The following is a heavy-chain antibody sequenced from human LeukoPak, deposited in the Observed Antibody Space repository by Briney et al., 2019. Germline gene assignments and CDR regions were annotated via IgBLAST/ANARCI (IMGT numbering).Heavy chain of an antibody. CDR1: GGSISSSSYY. D-gene: IGHD3-22*01. Sequence: SETLSLTCTVSGGSISSSSYYWGWIRQPPGKGLEWIGSIYYSGSTYYNPSLKSRVTISVDTSKNQFSLKLSSVTAADTAVYYCARPSSHYYDSSGYYKRRGYYFDYWGQGTLVTVSS. J-gene: IGHJ4*02. CDR3: ARPSSHYYDSSGYYKRRGYYFDY. CDR2: IYYSGST. V-gene: IGHV4-39*01.